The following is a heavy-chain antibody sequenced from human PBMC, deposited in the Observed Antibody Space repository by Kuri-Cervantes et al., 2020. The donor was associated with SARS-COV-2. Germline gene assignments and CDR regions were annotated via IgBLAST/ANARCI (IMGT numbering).Heavy chain of an antibody. CDR1: GFTFSDYY. D-gene: IGHD2-15*01. CDR3: ARTGLPGWYYYYGMDV. J-gene: IGHJ6*02. Sequence: LSVTCAASGFTFSDYYMSWIRQAPGKGLEWVSYISSSGSTIYYADSVKGRFTISRDNAKNSLYLQMNSLRAEDTAVYYCARTGLPGWYYYYGMDVWGQGTTVTVSS. V-gene: IGHV3-11*01. CDR2: ISSSGSTI.